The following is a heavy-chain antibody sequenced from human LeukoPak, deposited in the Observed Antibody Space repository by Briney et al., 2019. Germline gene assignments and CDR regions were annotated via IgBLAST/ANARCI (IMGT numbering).Heavy chain of an antibody. V-gene: IGHV3-48*03. CDR3: ARVVGYYGSGNYYFDS. CDR2: ISASGTTT. Sequence: GALRLSCAASGFTFSNYEMNWVRQAPGKGLEWVSFISASGTTTYYADSVKGRFTSSRDNAKNSIYLQMNSLRAEDTAAYFCARVVGYYGSGNYYFDSWGQGTLVTVSS. CDR1: GFTFSNYE. D-gene: IGHD3-10*01. J-gene: IGHJ4*02.